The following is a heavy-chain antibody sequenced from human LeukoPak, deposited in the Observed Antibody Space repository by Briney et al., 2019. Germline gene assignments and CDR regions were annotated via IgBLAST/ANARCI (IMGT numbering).Heavy chain of an antibody. Sequence: ASVKVSCKDSGGTFSSYAINWVRQAPGQGLEWMGGIIPIFGTANYAQKFQDRVTITADESTSTAYMELSSLRSEDTAIYYCASRSYCSNTRCRNFPFAYWGQGTLVTVSS. J-gene: IGHJ4*02. CDR1: GGTFSSYA. CDR3: ASRSYCSNTRCRNFPFAY. D-gene: IGHD2-2*01. V-gene: IGHV1-69*13. CDR2: IIPIFGTA.